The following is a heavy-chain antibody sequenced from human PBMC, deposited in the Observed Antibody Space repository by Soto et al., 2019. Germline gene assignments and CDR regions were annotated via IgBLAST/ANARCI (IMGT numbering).Heavy chain of an antibody. D-gene: IGHD3-9*01. J-gene: IGHJ4*02. CDR3: VRDYDILTAYQYYFDY. V-gene: IGHV1-46*01. Sequence: ASVKVSCTASGYTFTNYYMHWVRQAPGQGLEWMGIINPSVGSTTYAQRFQGRFTITRDTSTSTVYMELSSLRSEDTAVYYCVRDYDILTAYQYYFDYWGQGTLVTVSS. CDR1: GYTFTNYY. CDR2: INPSVGST.